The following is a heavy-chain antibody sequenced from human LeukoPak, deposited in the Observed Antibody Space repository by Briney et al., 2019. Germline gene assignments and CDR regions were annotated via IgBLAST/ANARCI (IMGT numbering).Heavy chain of an antibody. Sequence: PSETLSLTCTVSGGSISSYYWSWVRQPPGKGLEWIGYIYYSGSTNYNPSLKSRVTISVDTSKNQFSLKLSSVTAADTAVSYCARSQNYYYYYMDVWGKGTTVTVSS. V-gene: IGHV4-59*01. CDR1: GGSISSYY. J-gene: IGHJ6*03. CDR3: ARSQNYYYYYMDV. CDR2: IYYSGST.